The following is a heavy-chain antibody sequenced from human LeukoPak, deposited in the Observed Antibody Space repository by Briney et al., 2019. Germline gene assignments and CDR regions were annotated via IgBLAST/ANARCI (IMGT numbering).Heavy chain of an antibody. Sequence: GSLRLSCAASGFTFSNAWMSWVRQAPGKGLEWIGSIYYSGSTYYNPSLKSRVTISVDTSKNQFSLKLSSVTAADTAVYYCANSQIDYDYVWGSYHPPGYFDYWGQGTLVTVSS. CDR3: ANSQIDYDYVWGSYHPPGYFDY. J-gene: IGHJ4*02. CDR2: IYYSGST. D-gene: IGHD3-16*02. V-gene: IGHV4-38-2*01. CDR1: GFTFSNAW.